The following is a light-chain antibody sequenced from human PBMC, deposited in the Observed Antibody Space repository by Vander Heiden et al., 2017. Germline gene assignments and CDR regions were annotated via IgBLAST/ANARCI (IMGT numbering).Light chain of an antibody. CDR1: SSHIGAGYD. V-gene: IGLV1-40*01. Sequence: QSVLTQPPSVSGAPGQRVTISCTGSSSHIGAGYDVHWYQQLPGTAPKLLIYGNSNRPSGVPDRFSGSKSGTSASLAITGLQAEDGADYYCQSYDISLSGYWVFGGGTKLTVL. CDR2: GNS. J-gene: IGLJ3*02. CDR3: QSYDISLSGYWV.